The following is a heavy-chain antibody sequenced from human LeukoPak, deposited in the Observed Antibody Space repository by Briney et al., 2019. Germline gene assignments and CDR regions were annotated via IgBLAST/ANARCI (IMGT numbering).Heavy chain of an antibody. CDR1: GFTFSSYW. J-gene: IGHJ4*02. Sequence: GGSLRLSCAASGFTFSSYWMTWVRQARGKGLEWVANIKQDGSVKQYVGSVKGRFTISRDNAKNSLYLQMNSLRAEDTAVYYCARDTNGWNDYWGQGTLVTVSS. CDR3: ARDTNGWNDY. D-gene: IGHD2-8*01. CDR2: IKQDGSVK. V-gene: IGHV3-7*01.